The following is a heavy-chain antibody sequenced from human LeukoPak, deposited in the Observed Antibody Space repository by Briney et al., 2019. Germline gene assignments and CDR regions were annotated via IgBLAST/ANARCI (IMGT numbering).Heavy chain of an antibody. CDR2: ISYDGSNK. J-gene: IGHJ4*02. V-gene: IGHV3-30*18. CDR1: GFTFSSSW. CDR3: AKDRGEEGEYYFDY. D-gene: IGHD4-17*01. Sequence: GGSLRLSCAASGFTFSSSWMNWVRQAPGKGLEWVAVISYDGSNKYYADSVKGRFTISRDNSKNTLYLQMNSLRAEDTAVYYCAKDRGEEGEYYFDYWGQGTLVTVSS.